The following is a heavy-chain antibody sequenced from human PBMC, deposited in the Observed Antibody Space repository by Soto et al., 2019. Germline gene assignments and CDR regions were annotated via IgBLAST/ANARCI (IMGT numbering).Heavy chain of an antibody. CDR3: ARGWQDYYYYGMDV. Sequence: SETLSLTCAVYGGSFSGYYWSWIRQPPGKGLEWIGEINHSGSTNYNPSLKSRVTISVDTSKNQFSLKLSSVTAAVTAVYYCARGWQDYYYYGMDVWGQGTTVTVSS. CDR1: GGSFSGYY. D-gene: IGHD5-12*01. V-gene: IGHV4-34*01. CDR2: INHSGST. J-gene: IGHJ6*02.